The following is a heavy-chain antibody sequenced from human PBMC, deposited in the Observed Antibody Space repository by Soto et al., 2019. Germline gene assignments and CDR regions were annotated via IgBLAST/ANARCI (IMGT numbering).Heavy chain of an antibody. Sequence: QVQLQQWGAGLLKPSETLSLTCAVYGGSFSGYYWSWIRQPPGKGLEWIGEINHSGSTNYNPSLKSRVTISVDTSKNQFSLKLSSVTAADTAVYYCARGLMYYDYIWGSYRSRFFDYWGQGTLVTVSS. D-gene: IGHD3-16*02. CDR3: ARGLMYYDYIWGSYRSRFFDY. CDR1: GGSFSGYY. CDR2: INHSGST. J-gene: IGHJ4*02. V-gene: IGHV4-34*01.